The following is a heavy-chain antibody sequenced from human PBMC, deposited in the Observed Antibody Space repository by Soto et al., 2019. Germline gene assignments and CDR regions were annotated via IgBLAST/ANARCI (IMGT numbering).Heavy chain of an antibody. CDR3: ARELGYCSGGSCYGGAFDI. D-gene: IGHD2-15*01. J-gene: IGHJ3*02. CDR1: GYTFTSYD. CDR2: MNPNSGNT. V-gene: IGHV1-8*01. Sequence: ASVKVSCKASGYTFTSYDINWVRQATGQGLERMGWMNPNSGNTGYAQKFQGRVTMTRNTSISTAYMELSSLRSEDTAVYYCARELGYCSGGSCYGGAFDIWGQGTMVTVSS.